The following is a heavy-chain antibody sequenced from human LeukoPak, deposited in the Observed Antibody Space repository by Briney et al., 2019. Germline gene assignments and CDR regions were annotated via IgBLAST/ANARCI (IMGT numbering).Heavy chain of an antibody. D-gene: IGHD2-2*01. Sequence: PGGSLRLSCAASGFTFSSYGMHWVRQAPGKGLEWVAVIWYDGSNKYYADSVKGRFTISRDNSKNTLYLQMNSLRAEDTAVYYCARDRRYCSSTSLRCYYYYYGMDVWGQGTTVTVSS. CDR3: ARDRRYCSSTSLRCYYYYYGMDV. CDR1: GFTFSSYG. J-gene: IGHJ6*02. V-gene: IGHV3-33*01. CDR2: IWYDGSNK.